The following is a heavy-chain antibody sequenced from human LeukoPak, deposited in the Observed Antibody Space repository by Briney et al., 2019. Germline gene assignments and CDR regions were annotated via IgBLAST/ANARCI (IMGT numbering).Heavy chain of an antibody. CDR1: GFTFSSYA. V-gene: IGHV3-23*01. Sequence: PGVSLRLSCAASGFTFSSYAMSWVRQAPGKGLEWVSAISGSGGSTYYADSVKGRFTISRDNSKNTLYLQMNSLRAEDTAVYYCAKDYILGGYSYGHPAFGDYWGQGTLVTVSS. J-gene: IGHJ4*02. CDR3: AKDYILGGYSYGHPAFGDY. CDR2: ISGSGGST. D-gene: IGHD5-18*01.